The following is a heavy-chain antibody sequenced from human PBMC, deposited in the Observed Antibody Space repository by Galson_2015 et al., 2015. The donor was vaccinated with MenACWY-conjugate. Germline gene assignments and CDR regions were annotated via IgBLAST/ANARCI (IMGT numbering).Heavy chain of an antibody. CDR1: GFTFNSYN. J-gene: IGHJ3*02. V-gene: IGHV3-21*01. Sequence: SLRLSCAASGFTFNSYNMNWVRQAPGTGLEWVSSISPSSTYTFYADSVKGRFTISRDNAENSLYLQMNSLRVEDTAIYYCVRGCGGDCSTPNTLHAFDIWGQGTMVTVSS. D-gene: IGHD2-21*01. CDR3: VRGCGGDCSTPNTLHAFDI. CDR2: ISPSSTYT.